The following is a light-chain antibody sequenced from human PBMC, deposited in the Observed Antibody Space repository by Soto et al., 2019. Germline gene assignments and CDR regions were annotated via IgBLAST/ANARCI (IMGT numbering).Light chain of an antibody. J-gene: IGKJ1*01. CDR2: AAS. V-gene: IGKV1-9*01. Sequence: IQLTQSPSSLSASVGDRVTITCRASQGISSYLAWYQQKPGKAPKLLIYAASTLQSGVPSRFSGSGSGTEFTLSISSLQSEDFAVYYCQQYNNWPPSTFGQGTKVDIK. CDR3: QQYNNWPPST. CDR1: QGISSY.